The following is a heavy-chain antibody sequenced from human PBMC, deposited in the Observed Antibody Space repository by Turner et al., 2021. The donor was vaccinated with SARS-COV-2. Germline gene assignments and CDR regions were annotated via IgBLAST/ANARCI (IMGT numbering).Heavy chain of an antibody. CDR1: GGSISSGAYY. V-gene: IGHV4-31*03. CDR3: ARAGTDWLQYYYFDY. D-gene: IGHD3-9*01. CDR2: LYYSGST. Sequence: QVQLQESGPGLVQPSQTLSLTCTVSGGSISSGAYYWSWIRQHPGKGLEWIGYLYYSGSTYYNPSLKSRVTISVDTSKNQFSLKLSSVTAADTAVYYCARAGTDWLQYYYFDYWGQGTLVTVSS. J-gene: IGHJ4*02.